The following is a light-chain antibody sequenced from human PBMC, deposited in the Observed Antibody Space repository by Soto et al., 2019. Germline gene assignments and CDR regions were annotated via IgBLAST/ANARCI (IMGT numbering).Light chain of an antibody. V-gene: IGKV3-11*01. Sequence: IVLTQSPATLSLSPGERATLSCRASQSINNDLAWYQQKPGQAPRLLIDKASNRATGIPARFSGSGSGTDFTLSISTLAPADSTVYYWQHLRTFGQGTRLEIK. CDR1: QSINND. CDR2: KAS. CDR3: QHLRT. J-gene: IGKJ5*01.